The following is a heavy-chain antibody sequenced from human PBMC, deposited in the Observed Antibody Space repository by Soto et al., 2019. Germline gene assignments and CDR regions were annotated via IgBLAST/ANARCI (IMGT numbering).Heavy chain of an antibody. J-gene: IGHJ4*02. V-gene: IGHV1-3*01. Sequence: ASVNVSCKASGYTFTRNAIHWVRQAPGQRLEWIGKIDAGNGNTKYSQKVQGRVTITRDTSASAAYMELSTLGSEDTSMYFCETSETDYARCDYWGQGGLVTVSS. CDR1: GYTFTRNA. CDR2: IDAGNGNT. CDR3: ETSETDYARCDY. D-gene: IGHD3-9*01.